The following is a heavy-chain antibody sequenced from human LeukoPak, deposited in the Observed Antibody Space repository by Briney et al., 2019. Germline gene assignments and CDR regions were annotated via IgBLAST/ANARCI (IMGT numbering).Heavy chain of an antibody. J-gene: IGHJ4*02. CDR3: ARGHGYYFDY. D-gene: IGHD3-10*01. CDR2: ISSSSSTI. Sequence: GGSLRLSCAASGFTFSNAWMSWVRQAPGKGLEWVSYISSSSSTIYYADSVKGRFTISRDNARQSLFLQMNSLGAEDTAVYYCARGHGYYFDYWGQGTLVTVSS. CDR1: GFTFSNAW. V-gene: IGHV3-48*01.